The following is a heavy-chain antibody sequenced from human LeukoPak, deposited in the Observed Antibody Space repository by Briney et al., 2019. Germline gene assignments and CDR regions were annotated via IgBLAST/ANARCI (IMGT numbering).Heavy chain of an antibody. J-gene: IGHJ4*02. D-gene: IGHD3-22*01. CDR1: GFSFSTYA. CDR3: VRGNYYDSSGLDVSGY. CDR2: ISYDGYNK. V-gene: IGHV3-30*04. Sequence: GGSLRLSCAASGFSFSTYAMHWVRQAPDQGLEWVAFISYDGYNKYYADSVKGRFTISRDNSNNTLHLQVNSLRAEDTALYYCVRGNYYDSSGLDVSGYWGQGALVTVSS.